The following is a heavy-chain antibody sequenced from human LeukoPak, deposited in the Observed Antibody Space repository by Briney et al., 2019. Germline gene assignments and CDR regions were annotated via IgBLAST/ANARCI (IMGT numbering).Heavy chain of an antibody. D-gene: IGHD4/OR15-4a*01. Sequence: GGSLRLSCAASGFTFSSYWMHWVRQAPGKGLVWVSRINSDGSTTNYADYVKGRFTISRDNAKNTLFLQMNSLRAEDTAIYYCAKERDYGPADYWGQGTLVTVSS. CDR2: INSDGSTT. CDR3: AKERDYGPADY. CDR1: GFTFSSYW. V-gene: IGHV3-74*01. J-gene: IGHJ4*02.